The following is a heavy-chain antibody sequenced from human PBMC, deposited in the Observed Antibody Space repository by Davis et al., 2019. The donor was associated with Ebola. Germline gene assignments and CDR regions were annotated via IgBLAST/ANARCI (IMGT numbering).Heavy chain of an antibody. CDR2: IYYSGST. J-gene: IGHJ6*02. D-gene: IGHD4-17*01. CDR3: ARYHDYGDFYYYYGMDV. V-gene: IGHV4-59*01. Sequence: MPSETLSLTCTVSGGSISSYYGSWIRQPPGKGLEWFGYIYYSGSTNYNPSLKSRVTISVDTSKNQFSLKLSSVTAADTAVYYCARYHDYGDFYYYYGMDVWGQGTTVTVSS. CDR1: GGSISSYY.